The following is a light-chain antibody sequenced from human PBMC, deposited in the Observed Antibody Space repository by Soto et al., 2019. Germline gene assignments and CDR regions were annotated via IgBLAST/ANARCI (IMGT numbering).Light chain of an antibody. Sequence: IVMTQSPATLSVSPGERATLSCRASQSVTSNLAWYQQKPGQAPRLLIYGASTRATGIPARFSGSGSGTEFTLTISSLQSEDFAVYYCQQYNNWGFTFGPWTKVDIK. J-gene: IGKJ3*01. V-gene: IGKV3-15*01. CDR3: QQYNNWGFT. CDR1: QSVTSN. CDR2: GAS.